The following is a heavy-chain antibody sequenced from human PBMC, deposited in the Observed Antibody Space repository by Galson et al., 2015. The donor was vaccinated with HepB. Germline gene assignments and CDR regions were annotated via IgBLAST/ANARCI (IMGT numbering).Heavy chain of an antibody. J-gene: IGHJ4*02. V-gene: IGHV3-21*01. D-gene: IGHD6-25*01. CDR2: ISSDGTSI. CDR1: GFTFSSYS. Sequence: SLRLSCAASGFTFSSYSMNWVRQTPGKGLEWVSSISSDGTSISYADSVRGRFTISRDNPKKSLYLAMNGLRVDDTAVYYCVRDSASWSLVTYLDSWGQGKLVTVSS. CDR3: VRDSASWSLVTYLDS.